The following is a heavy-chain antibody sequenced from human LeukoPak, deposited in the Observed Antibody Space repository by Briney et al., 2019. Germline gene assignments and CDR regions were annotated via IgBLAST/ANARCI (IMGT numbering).Heavy chain of an antibody. V-gene: IGHV3-21*01. CDR3: ARGDIVVVPAADDAFDI. D-gene: IGHD2-2*01. CDR2: ISSSSSYI. CDR1: GFTFSSYS. J-gene: IGHJ3*02. Sequence: GGSLRLSCAASGFTFSSYSMNWVRQAPGKGLEWVSSISSSSSYIYYADSVKGRFTISRDNAKNSLYLQMNSLRAEDTAVYYCARGDIVVVPAADDAFDIWGQGTMVTVSS.